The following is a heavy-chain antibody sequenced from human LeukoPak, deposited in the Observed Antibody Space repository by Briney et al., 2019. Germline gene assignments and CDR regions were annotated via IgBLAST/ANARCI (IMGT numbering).Heavy chain of an antibody. J-gene: IGHJ4*02. CDR1: GFTFSSYG. Sequence: GGSLRLSCAASGFTFSSYGMSWVRQAPGKGLEWASAISGSGGSTYYADSVKGRFTISRDNSKNTLYLQMNSLRAEDTAVYYCARVVRGVGYFDYWGQGTLVTVSS. V-gene: IGHV3-23*01. CDR2: ISGSGGST. D-gene: IGHD3-10*01. CDR3: ARVVRGVGYFDY.